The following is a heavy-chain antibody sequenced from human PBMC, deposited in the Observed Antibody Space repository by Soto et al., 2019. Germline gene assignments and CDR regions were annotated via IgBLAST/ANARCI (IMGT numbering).Heavy chain of an antibody. CDR2: MNPNSGNT. Sequence: ASVTVSCQASGYTFPSYVINWARSATGQGLEWMGWMNPNSGNTGYAQKYQGRVTMTRTTSISTAYMELCILGSEDTAVYYCASRGYSSSWYYYYYYGMDVWGQGTTVTVSS. J-gene: IGHJ6*02. D-gene: IGHD6-13*01. CDR1: GYTFPSYV. CDR3: ASRGYSSSWYYYYYYGMDV. V-gene: IGHV1-8*01.